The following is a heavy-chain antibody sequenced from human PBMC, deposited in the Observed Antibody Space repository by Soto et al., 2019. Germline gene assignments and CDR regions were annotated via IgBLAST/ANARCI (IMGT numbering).Heavy chain of an antibody. CDR3: ASVIYYDSSGYGAHYYGMDV. V-gene: IGHV1-69*01. J-gene: IGHJ6*02. D-gene: IGHD3-22*01. CDR2: IIPIFGTA. Sequence: QVQLVQSGAEVKKPGSSVKVSCKASGGTFSSYAISWVRQAPGQGLEWMGGIIPIFGTANYAQKFQGRVTITEDESTSTAYMELSSLRSEDTAVYYCASVIYYDSSGYGAHYYGMDVWGQGTTVTVSS. CDR1: GGTFSSYA.